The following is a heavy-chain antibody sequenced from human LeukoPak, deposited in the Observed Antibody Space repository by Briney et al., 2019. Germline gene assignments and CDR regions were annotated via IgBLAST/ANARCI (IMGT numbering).Heavy chain of an antibody. CDR1: GGSISSGGYY. Sequence: SETLSLTCTVSGGSISSGGYYWSWIRQHPGKGLEWIGYIYYSGSTYYNPSLKSRVTIPVDTSKNQFSLKLSSVTAADTAVYYCARGERGAFDIWGQGTMVTVSS. J-gene: IGHJ3*02. CDR2: IYYSGST. D-gene: IGHD1-1*01. CDR3: ARGERGAFDI. V-gene: IGHV4-31*03.